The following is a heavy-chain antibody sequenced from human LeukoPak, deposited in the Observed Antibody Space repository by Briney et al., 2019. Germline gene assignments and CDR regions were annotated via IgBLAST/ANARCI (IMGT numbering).Heavy chain of an antibody. CDR1: GYTFTNYP. D-gene: IGHD5-24*01. Sequence: ASVKVSCKASGYTFTNYPITWVRQAPGQGLEWMGWISTHNGNTNYAHKLQGRITMTTDTSTSTAYMELRSLRSDDTAVYYCARGLPVSPLEMATILSFWGQGTLVTVSS. CDR2: ISTHNGNT. J-gene: IGHJ4*02. CDR3: ARGLPVSPLEMATILSF. V-gene: IGHV1-18*01.